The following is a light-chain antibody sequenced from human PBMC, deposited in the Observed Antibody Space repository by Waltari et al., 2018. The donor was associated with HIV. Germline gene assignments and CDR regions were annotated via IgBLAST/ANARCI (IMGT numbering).Light chain of an antibody. CDR2: GAS. V-gene: IGKV3-15*01. CDR3: QQYNNWPQT. J-gene: IGKJ1*01. Sequence: ETMMTQSPATLPVSPGERATLSCRASQSVSSNLAWYQQKPGQAPRLLIYGASTRATAIPARVSGSGSGTDFTLTISSLQSEDIAIYYCQQYNNWPQTFGQGTKVEIK. CDR1: QSVSSN.